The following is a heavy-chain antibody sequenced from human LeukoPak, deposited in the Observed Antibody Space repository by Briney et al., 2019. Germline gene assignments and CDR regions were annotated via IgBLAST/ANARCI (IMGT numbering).Heavy chain of an antibody. CDR1: GFSFRASA. Sequence: GGSLRLSCAGSGFSFRASAMHWVRQASGKGLEWVGRIRNKNNNYATTYGESVKGRFTISRDDSKNMAFLQMNSLKTEDTAVYYCTTAAALFFDYWGRGTLVTVSS. CDR3: TTAAALFFDY. D-gene: IGHD6-13*01. CDR2: IRNKNNNYAT. V-gene: IGHV3-73*01. J-gene: IGHJ4*02.